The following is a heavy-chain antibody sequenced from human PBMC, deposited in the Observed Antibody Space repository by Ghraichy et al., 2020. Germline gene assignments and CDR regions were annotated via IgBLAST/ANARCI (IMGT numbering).Heavy chain of an antibody. Sequence: GGTLRLSCAASGFDVSTTYMTWVRQAPGKGLEWVSVIYSGGGAYYADSVKGRFNIARHSSKNTLYLQMNSLRAEDTAVYYCARARTVTGGYGMDVWGQGTTVSVSS. J-gene: IGHJ6*02. CDR2: IYSGGGA. D-gene: IGHD4-17*01. CDR1: GFDVSTTY. CDR3: ARARTVTGGYGMDV. V-gene: IGHV3-53*04.